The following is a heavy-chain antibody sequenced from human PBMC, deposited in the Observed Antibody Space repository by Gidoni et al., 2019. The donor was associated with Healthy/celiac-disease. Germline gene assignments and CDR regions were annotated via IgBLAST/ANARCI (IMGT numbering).Heavy chain of an antibody. CDR3: AVGHSSSWYQNYYYGMDV. D-gene: IGHD6-13*01. V-gene: IGHV4-39*01. J-gene: IGHJ6*02. Sequence: SIYYSGSTYYNPSLKSRVTISVDTSKNQFSLKLSSVTAADTAVYYCAVGHSSSWYQNYYYGMDVWGQGTTVTVSS. CDR2: IYYSGST.